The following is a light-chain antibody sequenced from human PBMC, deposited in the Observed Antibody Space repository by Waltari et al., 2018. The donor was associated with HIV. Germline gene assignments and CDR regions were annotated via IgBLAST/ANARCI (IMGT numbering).Light chain of an antibody. Sequence: QSVLTQPPSASGTPGQRVTISCSGSSSNIGSSYIYWYQQLPGTAPKLLIYGSNQRPSGVPDRFPGSKSGTSASLTISGLRSEDEADYYCAAWDDSLSGRVFGGGTKLTVL. CDR1: SSNIGSSY. CDR3: AAWDDSLSGRV. J-gene: IGLJ3*02. CDR2: GSN. V-gene: IGLV1-47*01.